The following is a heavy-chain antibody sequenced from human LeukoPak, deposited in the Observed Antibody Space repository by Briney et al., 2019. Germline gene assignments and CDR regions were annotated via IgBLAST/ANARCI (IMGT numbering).Heavy chain of an antibody. D-gene: IGHD3-22*01. CDR3: LSKDANYYDSSGYYDPFDY. V-gene: IGHV1-2*02. CDR1: GYTFTGYY. Sequence: ASVKVSCKASGYTFTGYYMHWVRQAPGQGLESMGWINPNSGGTNYAQKFQGRVTMTRDTSISTAYMELSRLRSDDTAVYYCLSKDANYYDSSGYYDPFDYWGQGTLVTVSS. J-gene: IGHJ4*02. CDR2: INPNSGGT.